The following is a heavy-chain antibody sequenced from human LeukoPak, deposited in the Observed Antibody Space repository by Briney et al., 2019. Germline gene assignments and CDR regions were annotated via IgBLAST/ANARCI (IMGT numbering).Heavy chain of an antibody. D-gene: IGHD3-3*01. CDR1: GYNFTGYY. CDR3: AAEGEWYYDFWSGYYVGEYGMDV. V-gene: IGHV1-2*02. Sequence: ASVKVSCKAYGYNFTGYYMHWLRQAPGQGLEWMGWINPNSGGTNYAQKFRGRVTMTRATSISTAYMDLSSLRSEDTAVYYCAAEGEWYYDFWSGYYVGEYGMDVWGQGTTVTVSS. CDR2: INPNSGGT. J-gene: IGHJ6*02.